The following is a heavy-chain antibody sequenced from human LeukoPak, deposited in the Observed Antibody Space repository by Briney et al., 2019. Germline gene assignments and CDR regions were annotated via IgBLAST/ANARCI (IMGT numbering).Heavy chain of an antibody. CDR2: ISSSSSYI. V-gene: IGHV3-21*01. CDR1: GFTFSSYS. J-gene: IGHJ4*02. D-gene: IGHD2-21*02. Sequence: PGGSLRLSCAASGFTFSSYSMNWVRQAPGKGLEWVSSISSSSSYIYYADSVKGRFTISRDNAKNSLYLQMNSLRAEDTAVYYCAREAAYCGGDCYRPYYFDYWGQGTLVTVSS. CDR3: AREAAYCGGDCYRPYYFDY.